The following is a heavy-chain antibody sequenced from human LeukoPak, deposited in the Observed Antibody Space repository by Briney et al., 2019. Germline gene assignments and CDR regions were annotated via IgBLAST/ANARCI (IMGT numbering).Heavy chain of an antibody. J-gene: IGHJ4*02. D-gene: IGHD6-19*01. Sequence: GASVKVSCTASGYTFTGYYMHWVRQAPGQGLEWMGPINPNSGGTNYAQKFQGRVTMTRDTSISTAYMELSRLRLDDTAVYYCARLDLGGGIEVAGTNWGQGTLVTVSS. CDR3: ARLDLGGGIEVAGTN. V-gene: IGHV1-2*06. CDR2: INPNSGGT. CDR1: GYTFTGYY.